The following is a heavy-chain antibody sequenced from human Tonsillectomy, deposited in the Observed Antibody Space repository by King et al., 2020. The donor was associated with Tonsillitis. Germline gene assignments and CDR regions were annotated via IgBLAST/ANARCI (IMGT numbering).Heavy chain of an antibody. CDR1: GGSISSGSYY. J-gene: IGHJ3*02. V-gene: IGHV4-61*02. CDR2: IYTSGST. CDR3: AREPASITIFGVVSRTEAFDI. Sequence: QLQESGPGLVKPSQTLSLTCTVSGGSISSGSYYWSWIRQPAGKGLEWIGRIYTSGSTNYTLSLKSRVTMSVDTSKDQFSLKLSSVTAADTAAYYGAREPASITIFGVVSRTEAFDIWGQGTMVTVSS. D-gene: IGHD3-3*01.